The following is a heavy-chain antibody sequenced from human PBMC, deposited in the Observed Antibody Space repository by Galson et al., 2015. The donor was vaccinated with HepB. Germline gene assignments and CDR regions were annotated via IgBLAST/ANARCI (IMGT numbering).Heavy chain of an antibody. CDR1: GFTFSSYG. D-gene: IGHD6-19*01. J-gene: IGHJ4*02. CDR2: ISYDGSNK. CDR3: AKGLRAVAVDY. V-gene: IGHV3-30*18. Sequence: SLRLSCAASGFTFSSYGMHWVRQAPGKGLEWVAVISYDGSNKYYADSVKGRFTISRDNSKNTLYLQMNSLRAEDTAVYYCAKGLRAVAVDYWGQGTLVTVSS.